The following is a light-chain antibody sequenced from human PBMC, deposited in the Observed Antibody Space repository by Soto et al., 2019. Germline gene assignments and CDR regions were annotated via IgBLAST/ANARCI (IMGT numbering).Light chain of an antibody. CDR2: DAS. Sequence: DIQMTQSPSSLSASVGDRVTITCQARQDISNYLNWYQQKPGKAPKLLSYDASNLETGVPSRFSGSGSGTDFTFTISSLQPEDIATYYCQQYDNRPWTFGQVTNVEIK. J-gene: IGKJ1*01. V-gene: IGKV1-33*01. CDR1: QDISNY. CDR3: QQYDNRPWT.